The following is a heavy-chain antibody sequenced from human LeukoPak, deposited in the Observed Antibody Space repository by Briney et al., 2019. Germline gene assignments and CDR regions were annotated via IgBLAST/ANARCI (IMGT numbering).Heavy chain of an antibody. Sequence: PSETLSLTCTVSGGPISSGGYSWSWIRQHPGKGLEWIGYIYYSGSTYYNPSLKSRVTISVDTSKNQFSLKLSSVTAADTAVYYCARVDYARIFDYWGQGTLVTVSS. D-gene: IGHD4-17*01. V-gene: IGHV4-31*03. CDR2: IYYSGST. CDR1: GGPISSGGYS. J-gene: IGHJ4*02. CDR3: ARVDYARIFDY.